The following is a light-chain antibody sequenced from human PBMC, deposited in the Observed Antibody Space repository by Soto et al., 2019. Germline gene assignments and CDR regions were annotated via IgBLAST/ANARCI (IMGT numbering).Light chain of an antibody. Sequence: DVQMTQSPSSLSAFVGDRVTITCRASQGIAPYLAWFQQKPGKVPKLLIYATSTLQSGVPSRFSGSGSGTDFTLTISSLQPEDVATYYCQKYNRATLTFGGGTKVDIK. CDR1: QGIAPY. J-gene: IGKJ4*01. CDR3: QKYNRATLT. V-gene: IGKV1-27*01. CDR2: ATS.